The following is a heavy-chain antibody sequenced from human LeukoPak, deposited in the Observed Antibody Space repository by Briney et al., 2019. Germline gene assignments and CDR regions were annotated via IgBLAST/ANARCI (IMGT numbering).Heavy chain of an antibody. Sequence: SETLSLTCAVYGGSFSGYYWSWIRQPPGKGLEWIGEINHSGSTNYNPSLKSRVTISVDTSKNQFSLKLSSVTAADTAVYYCARGLTPHVDTAMVTFDYWGRGTLVTVSS. CDR1: GGSFSGYY. D-gene: IGHD5-18*01. CDR3: ARGLTPHVDTAMVTFDY. CDR2: INHSGST. V-gene: IGHV4-34*01. J-gene: IGHJ4*02.